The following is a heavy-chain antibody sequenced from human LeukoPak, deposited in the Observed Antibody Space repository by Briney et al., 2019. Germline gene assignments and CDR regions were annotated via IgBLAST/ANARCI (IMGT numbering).Heavy chain of an antibody. D-gene: IGHD3-10*01. CDR1: GFTFSSYA. CDR2: MSTSADRI. CDR3: AKVPSRVLGVTAPLRY. V-gene: IGHV3-23*01. Sequence: GGSLRLSCAASGFTFSSYAMTWVRQALGKGLEWVSLMSTSADRIYYADSVKGRFTISRDNSKNTLYLQMNSLRAEDTAVYYCAKVPSRVLGVTAPLRYWGQGTLVTVSS. J-gene: IGHJ4*02.